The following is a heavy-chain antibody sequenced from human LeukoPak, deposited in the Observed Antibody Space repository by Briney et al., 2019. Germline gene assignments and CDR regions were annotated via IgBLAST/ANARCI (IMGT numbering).Heavy chain of an antibody. CDR1: GFTFSSYA. Sequence: GGSLRLFCAASGFTFSSYAMSWVRQAPGKGLEWVSAISGSGGSTYYADSVKGRFTISRDNSKNTLYLQINSLRAEDTAVYYCAKDLASSWYSSSWYYFDYWGQGTLVTVSS. CDR2: ISGSGGST. CDR3: AKDLASSWYSSSWYYFDY. J-gene: IGHJ4*02. V-gene: IGHV3-23*01. D-gene: IGHD6-13*01.